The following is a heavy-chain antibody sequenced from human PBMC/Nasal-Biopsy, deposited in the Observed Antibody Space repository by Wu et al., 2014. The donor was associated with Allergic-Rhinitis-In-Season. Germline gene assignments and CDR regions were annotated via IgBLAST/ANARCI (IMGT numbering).Heavy chain of an antibody. CDR3: AKGPSTLYCTSPSCYGSWFDP. D-gene: IGHD2-2*01. CDR1: GFTFNTYA. CDR2: ISGGSDIT. Sequence: LRLSCAASGFTFNTYAMNWVRRVPGKGLEWVSGISGGSDITYYADSVKGRFTISRDNSKSTLYLQMNSLRAEDTAVYYCAKGPSTLYCTSPSCYGSWFDPWGQGTLVTVSS. V-gene: IGHV3-23*01. J-gene: IGHJ5*02.